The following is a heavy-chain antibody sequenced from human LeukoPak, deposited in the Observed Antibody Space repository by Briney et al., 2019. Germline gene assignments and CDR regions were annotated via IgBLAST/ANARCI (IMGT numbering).Heavy chain of an antibody. CDR2: INSAGSST. J-gene: IGHJ4*02. Sequence: PGGSLRLSCAVSGFTFSSGWMHWVRQAPGKGLVWVSRINSAGSSTSYADSVKGRFTISRDNAKNTLYLQMNSLRAEDTAVYYCARDVVRFGEPTYDYWGQGTLVTVSS. CDR1: GFTFSSGW. D-gene: IGHD3-10*01. V-gene: IGHV3-74*01. CDR3: ARDVVRFGEPTYDY.